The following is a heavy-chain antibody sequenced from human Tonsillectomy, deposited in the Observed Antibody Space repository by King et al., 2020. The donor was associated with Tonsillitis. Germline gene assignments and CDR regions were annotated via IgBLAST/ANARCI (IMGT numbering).Heavy chain of an antibody. Sequence: VQLVESGGGLVQPGGSLRLSCAASGYTFSSYWMHWVRQAPGKGLVWVSRINSDGSSTSYADSVKGRFTISRDNAENTLYLQMNSLRAEDTAVYYCARVSPLCIGEFPLDYWGQGTLVTVSS. V-gene: IGHV3-74*01. D-gene: IGHD3-10*01. CDR3: ARVSPLCIGEFPLDY. CDR1: GYTFSSYW. J-gene: IGHJ4*02. CDR2: INSDGSST.